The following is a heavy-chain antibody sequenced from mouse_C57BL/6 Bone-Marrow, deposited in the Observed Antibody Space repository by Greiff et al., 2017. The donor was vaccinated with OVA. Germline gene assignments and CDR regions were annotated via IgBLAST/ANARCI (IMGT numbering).Heavy chain of an antibody. CDR2: ISDGGSYT. V-gene: IGHV5-4*01. CDR1: GFTFSSYA. J-gene: IGHJ3*01. Sequence: EVQVVESGGGLVKPGGSLKLSCAASGFTFSSYAMSWVRQTPEKRLEWVATISDGGSYTYYPDNVKGRFTISRDNAKNNLYLQMSHLKSEDTAMYYCARERRAYWGQGTLVTVSA. CDR3: ARERRAY.